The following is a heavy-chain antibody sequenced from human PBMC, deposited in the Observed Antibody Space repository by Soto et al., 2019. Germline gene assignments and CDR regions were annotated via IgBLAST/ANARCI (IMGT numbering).Heavy chain of an antibody. D-gene: IGHD3-3*01. CDR2: IVVGSGNT. CDR3: AANSGFWSGYYIIRVPSYGIDV. V-gene: IGHV1-58*01. J-gene: IGHJ6*02. Sequence: SVKVSCKASGFTFTSSAVQWGRQARGQRLEWIGWIVVGSGNTNYAQKFQERVTITRDMSTSTAYMELSSLRSEDTAVYYCAANSGFWSGYYIIRVPSYGIDVWAQGTPVTVS. CDR1: GFTFTSSA.